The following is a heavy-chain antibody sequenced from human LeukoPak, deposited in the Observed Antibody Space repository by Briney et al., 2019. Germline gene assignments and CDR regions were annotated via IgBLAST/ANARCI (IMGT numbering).Heavy chain of an antibody. D-gene: IGHD6-13*01. J-gene: IGHJ4*02. CDR3: AKDPRGSSWYHY. CDR1: GFTSSSYA. Sequence: GASLRLSCAASGFTSSSYAMSWVRQAPGKGLEWVSAISGSGGSTYYADSVKGRFTISRDNSKNTLYLQMNSLRAEDTAVYYYAKDPRGSSWYHYWGQGTLVTVSS. CDR2: ISGSGGST. V-gene: IGHV3-23*01.